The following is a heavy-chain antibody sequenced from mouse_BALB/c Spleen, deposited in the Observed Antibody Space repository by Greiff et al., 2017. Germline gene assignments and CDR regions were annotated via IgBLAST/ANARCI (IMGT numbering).Heavy chain of an antibody. CDR3: AREGTGWYFDV. CDR1: GFTFSSFG. J-gene: IGHJ1*01. Sequence: EVQVVESGGGLVQPGGSRKLSCAASGFTFSSFGMHWVRQAPEKGLEWVAYISSGSSTIYYADTVKGRFTISRDNAKNTLYLQMSSLKSEDTAMYYCAREGTGWYFDVWGAGTTVTVSS. V-gene: IGHV5-17*02. CDR2: ISSGSSTI. D-gene: IGHD4-1*01.